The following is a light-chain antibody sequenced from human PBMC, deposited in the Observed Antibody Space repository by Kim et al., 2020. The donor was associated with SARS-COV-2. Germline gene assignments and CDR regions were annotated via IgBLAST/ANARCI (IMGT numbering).Light chain of an antibody. Sequence: QSVLTQPPSVSAAPGQKVTISCSGSSSNIGNNYVSWYQQLPGTAPKLLIYDNNKRPSGIPDRFSGSKSGTSATLGITGLQTGGEADYYCGTWDSSLSKVFGGGTQLTVL. V-gene: IGLV1-51*01. CDR2: DNN. CDR3: GTWDSSLSKV. CDR1: SSNIGNNY. J-gene: IGLJ3*02.